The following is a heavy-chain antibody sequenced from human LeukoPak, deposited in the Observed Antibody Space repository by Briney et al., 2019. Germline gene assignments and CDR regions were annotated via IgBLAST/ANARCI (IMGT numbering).Heavy chain of an antibody. Sequence: PGGSLRLSCAASGFTFSSYSMIWVGQAPGKGLECVSYISSSSTIYYADSVKGRFTVSRDNAKNSLYLQMNSLRAEDTAVYYCAREPQFVYDYYYMDVWGKGTTVTVSS. CDR1: GFTFSSYS. CDR2: ISSSSTI. D-gene: IGHD1-14*01. V-gene: IGHV3-48*01. J-gene: IGHJ6*03. CDR3: AREPQFVYDYYYMDV.